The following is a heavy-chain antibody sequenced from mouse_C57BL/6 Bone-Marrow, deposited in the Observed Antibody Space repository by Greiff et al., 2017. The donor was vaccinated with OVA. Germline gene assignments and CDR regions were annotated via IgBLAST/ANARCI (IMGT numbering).Heavy chain of an antibody. CDR3: ASPYYYGSSQYYFDY. V-gene: IGHV1-64*01. CDR1: GYTFTSYW. D-gene: IGHD1-1*01. J-gene: IGHJ2*01. CDR2: IHPNSGST. Sequence: QVQLQQPGAELVKPGASVKLSFKASGYTFTSYWMHWVKQRPGQGLEWIGMIHPNSGSTNYNEKFKSKATLTVDKSSSTAYMQRSSLTSEDAAVYYCASPYYYGSSQYYFDYWGQGTTLTVSS.